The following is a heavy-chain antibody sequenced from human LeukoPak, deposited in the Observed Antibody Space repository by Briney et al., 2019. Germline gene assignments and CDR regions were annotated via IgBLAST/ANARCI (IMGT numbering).Heavy chain of an antibody. Sequence: PGGSLRLSCAASGFTFSSYSMNWVRQAPGKGLEWVSSISSSSSYIYYADSVKGRFTISRDNAKNSLYLQMNSLRAEDTAVYYCARLQSRKSNDAFDIWGQGTMVTVSS. V-gene: IGHV3-21*01. J-gene: IGHJ3*02. CDR2: ISSSSSYI. CDR1: GFTFSSYS. CDR3: ARLQSRKSNDAFDI.